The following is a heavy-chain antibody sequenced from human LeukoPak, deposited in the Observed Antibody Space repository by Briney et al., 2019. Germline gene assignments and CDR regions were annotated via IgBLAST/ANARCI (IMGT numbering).Heavy chain of an antibody. V-gene: IGHV3-11*04. Sequence: GGSLRLSCAASGFTFSDYYMSWIRQAPGKGLEWVSYISSSGSTIYYADSVKGRFTISRDNSKNTLYLQMISLRAEDTAVYYCARDPDSSSWSGDYWGQGTLVTVSS. CDR2: ISSSGSTI. CDR3: ARDPDSSSWSGDY. D-gene: IGHD6-13*01. J-gene: IGHJ4*02. CDR1: GFTFSDYY.